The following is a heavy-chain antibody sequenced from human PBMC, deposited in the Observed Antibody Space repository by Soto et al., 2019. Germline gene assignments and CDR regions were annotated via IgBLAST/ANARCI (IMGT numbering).Heavy chain of an antibody. J-gene: IGHJ6*02. D-gene: IGHD6-6*01. CDR3: ARGGGSIAARPDYYYGMDV. Sequence: GASVKVSCKASGYTFTSYDINWVRQATGQGLEWMGWMNPNSGNTGYAQKFQGRVTMTRNTSISTAYMELSSLRSEDTAVYYCARGGGSIAARPDYYYGMDVWGQGTTVTVSS. CDR2: MNPNSGNT. CDR1: GYTFTSYD. V-gene: IGHV1-8*01.